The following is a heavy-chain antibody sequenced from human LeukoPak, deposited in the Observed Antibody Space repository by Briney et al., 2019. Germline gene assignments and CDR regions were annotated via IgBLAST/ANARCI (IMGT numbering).Heavy chain of an antibody. D-gene: IGHD3-22*01. CDR2: ISYDGTNK. CDR3: ARAPMSYDSSGFGGAFDI. Sequence: PGRSLRLSCAASGFTFSNYAMHWVRQAPGKGLEWVAVISYDGTNKYYADSVKGRFTISRDNSKNTMYLQMNSLRAEDTAVYYCARAPMSYDSSGFGGAFDIWGQGTMVTVSS. V-gene: IGHV3-30-3*01. J-gene: IGHJ3*02. CDR1: GFTFSNYA.